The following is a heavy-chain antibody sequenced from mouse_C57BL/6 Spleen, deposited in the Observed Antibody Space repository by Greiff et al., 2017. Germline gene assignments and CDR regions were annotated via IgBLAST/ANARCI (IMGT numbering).Heavy chain of an antibody. V-gene: IGHV2-5*01. D-gene: IGHD1-1*01. CDR1: GFSLTSYG. CDR2: VWRGGST. CDR3: AKSYYYVSSSYAMDY. Sequence: QVQLQQSGPGLVQPSPSLSITCTASGFSLTSYGVHWVHQSPGKGLEWLGEVWRGGSTDYNAAFMYRLSITKDNAKSQFFCKMNSLQGIDTAIYDCAKSYYYVSSSYAMDYWGQGTSVTVSS. J-gene: IGHJ4*01.